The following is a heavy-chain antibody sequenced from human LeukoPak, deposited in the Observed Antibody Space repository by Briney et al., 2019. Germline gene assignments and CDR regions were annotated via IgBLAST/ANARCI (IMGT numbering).Heavy chain of an antibody. D-gene: IGHD3-9*01. CDR3: TSPLYYDILTGFYY. Sequence: GGSLRLSCAASGFMFSTYNMNWVRQAPGKGLEWVGFIRSKAYGGTTEYAASVKGRFTISRDDSKSIAYLQMNSLKTEDTAVYYCTSPLYYDILTGFYYWGQGTLVTVSS. J-gene: IGHJ4*02. CDR1: GFMFSTYN. V-gene: IGHV3-49*04. CDR2: IRSKAYGGTT.